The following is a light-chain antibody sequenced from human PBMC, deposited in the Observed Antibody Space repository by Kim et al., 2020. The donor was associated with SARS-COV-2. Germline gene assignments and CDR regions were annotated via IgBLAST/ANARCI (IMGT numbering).Light chain of an antibody. Sequence: PAPNSCKFSPSLADRDGNTYFNLFHQRTGQSPRRLIYKVSNRDSGVPDRFSGSGSGTDFTLQISRVEAEDVGVYYCMQGTHWPFTFGPGTKVDIK. CDR1: PSLADRDGNTY. CDR3: MQGTHWPFT. V-gene: IGKV2-30*01. CDR2: KVS. J-gene: IGKJ3*01.